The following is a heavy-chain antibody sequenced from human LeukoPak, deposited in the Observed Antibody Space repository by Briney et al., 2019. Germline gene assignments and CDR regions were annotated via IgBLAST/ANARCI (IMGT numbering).Heavy chain of an antibody. J-gene: IGHJ6*03. CDR1: GFTFDDYG. V-gene: IGHV3-20*04. Sequence: WGSLRLSCAASGFTFDDYGMSWVRQGPAKGLGLVSGINWNGGSTGYADSVKGRFTISRDNATNSLYLQMNSLRAEDTALYYRARDILDTSRELSPGYYYYYMDVWGKGTTVTVSS. CDR3: ARDILDTSRELSPGYYYYYMDV. D-gene: IGHD1-7*01. CDR2: INWNGGST.